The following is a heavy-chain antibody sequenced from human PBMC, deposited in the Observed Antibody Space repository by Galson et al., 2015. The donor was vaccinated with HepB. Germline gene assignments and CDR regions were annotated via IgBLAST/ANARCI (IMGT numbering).Heavy chain of an antibody. CDR1: GLTFSNTA. CDR2: MGVGGGNT. D-gene: IGHD3-10*01. J-gene: IGHJ4*02. CDR3: AARPGAYGSEFVY. V-gene: IGHV1-58*02. Sequence: SVKVSCKASGLTFSNTAMQWVRQGRGQRLEWIGWMGVGGGNTKYAQRFQERVTITRDMSASIAYMELSSLISEVTAAYYHAARPGAYGSEFVYWGQGTLGTGSS.